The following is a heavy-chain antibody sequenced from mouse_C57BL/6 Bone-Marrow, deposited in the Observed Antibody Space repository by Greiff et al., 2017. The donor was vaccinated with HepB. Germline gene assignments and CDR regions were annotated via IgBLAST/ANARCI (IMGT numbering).Heavy chain of an antibody. D-gene: IGHD1-1*01. V-gene: IGHV1-81*01. CDR2: IYPRSGNT. CDR1: GYTFTSYG. CDR3: ARGVTTVPWFAY. J-gene: IGHJ3*01. Sequence: VKLQQSGAELARPGASVKLSCKASGYTFTSYGISWVKQRTGQGLEWIGEIYPRSGNTYYNEKFKGKATLTADKSSSTAYIELRSLTSKDSAVYFWARGVTTVPWFAYWGQGTLVTVSA.